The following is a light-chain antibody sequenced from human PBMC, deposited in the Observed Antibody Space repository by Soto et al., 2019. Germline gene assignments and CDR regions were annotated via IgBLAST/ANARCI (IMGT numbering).Light chain of an antibody. J-gene: IGKJ1*01. CDR3: QQYNNWWT. Sequence: EILLTQSPCTLALSPGERATLSCAASQSINSNLAWYQQRPGQAPRLLIYGASTRATGIPARLSGSGSGTEFTLTISSPQSEDSPVYYCQQYNNWWTFGQGTKVDIK. CDR1: QSINSN. CDR2: GAS. V-gene: IGKV3-15*01.